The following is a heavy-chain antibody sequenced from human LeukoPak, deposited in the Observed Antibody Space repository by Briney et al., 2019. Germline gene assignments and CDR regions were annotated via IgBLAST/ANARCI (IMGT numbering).Heavy chain of an antibody. CDR3: ARRRRDGEYFDY. V-gene: IGHV4-59*08. Sequence: PSETLSLTCTVSGGSISSYYWSWIRQPPGKGLEWIGYIYYSGGTNYNPSLKSRVTISVDTSKNQFSLKLSSVTAADTAVYYCARRRRDGEYFDYWGQGTLVTVSS. J-gene: IGHJ4*02. D-gene: IGHD5-24*01. CDR2: IYYSGGT. CDR1: GGSISSYY.